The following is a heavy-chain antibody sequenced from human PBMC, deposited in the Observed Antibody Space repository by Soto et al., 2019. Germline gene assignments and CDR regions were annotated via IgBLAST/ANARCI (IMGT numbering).Heavy chain of an antibody. Sequence: QVWLVQSGSEVKKLGASVKVSCKSSDNTFTHYGINWVRQAPGQGLEWMGWISGYNGNTKYAQKFQDRVTMTADTSTRTAFMEVRSLTSDDTGVYFCAATGGNYFGLDVWGQGTTVTVSS. V-gene: IGHV1-18*01. J-gene: IGHJ6*02. CDR3: AATGGNYFGLDV. CDR2: ISGYNGNT. D-gene: IGHD2-8*02. CDR1: DNTFTHYG.